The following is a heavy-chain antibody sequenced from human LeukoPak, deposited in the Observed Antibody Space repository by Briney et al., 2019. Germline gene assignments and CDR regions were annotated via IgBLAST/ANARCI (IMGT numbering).Heavy chain of an antibody. J-gene: IGHJ3*02. CDR1: GFTFSSYG. CDR2: IWYDASKK. V-gene: IGHV3-30*02. Sequence: QTGGSLRLSCAASGFTFSSYGMHWVRQAPGKGLEWVAFIWYDASKKYYADSVKGRFTISRDNSKNTLYLQMDSLRIEDTAVYYCPTNVRDAFDIWGQGTMVTVSS. CDR3: PTNVRDAFDI.